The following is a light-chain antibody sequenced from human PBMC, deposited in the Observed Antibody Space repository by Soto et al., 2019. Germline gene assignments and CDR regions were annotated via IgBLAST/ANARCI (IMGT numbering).Light chain of an antibody. Sequence: AIQMTQSPSSLSASVGDRVTITCRASQGIRKALGWYQQKPGKAPKLLIYAASSLQSGVPSRFSGSGSGTGFTLTISSLQPEDFATYYCLQDYNYPLTFGGGTKVEIK. CDR3: LQDYNYPLT. CDR1: QGIRKA. CDR2: AAS. V-gene: IGKV1-6*01. J-gene: IGKJ4*01.